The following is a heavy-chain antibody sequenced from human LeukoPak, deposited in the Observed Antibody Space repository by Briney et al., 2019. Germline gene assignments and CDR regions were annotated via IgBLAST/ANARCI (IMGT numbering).Heavy chain of an antibody. D-gene: IGHD4-17*01. CDR3: ARQSRDGDYIAKLFDY. V-gene: IGHV4-59*08. CDR2: IYYSGSI. CDR1: GGSLSNYY. Sequence: KPSETLSLTCTVSGGSLSNYYWSWIRQPPGKGLEWIGYIYYSGSINYNPSLKSRVTISVDMSKNQFSLQLSSATAADTAVYYCARQSRDGDYIAKLFDYWGQGTLVTVSS. J-gene: IGHJ4*02.